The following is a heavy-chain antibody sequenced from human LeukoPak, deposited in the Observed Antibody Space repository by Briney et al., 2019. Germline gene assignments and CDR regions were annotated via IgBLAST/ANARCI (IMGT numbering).Heavy chain of an antibody. V-gene: IGHV1-46*01. CDR2: INPSGGST. J-gene: IGHJ4*02. CDR3: ARGRLIGAPDERYYFDY. D-gene: IGHD1-26*01. Sequence: ASVKVSCKASGYTFTSYYMHWVRQAPGQGLEWMGIINPSGGSTSYAQKFQGRVTMTRDTSTSTVYMELSSLRSDDTAVYYCARGRLIGAPDERYYFDYWGQGTLVTVSS. CDR1: GYTFTSYY.